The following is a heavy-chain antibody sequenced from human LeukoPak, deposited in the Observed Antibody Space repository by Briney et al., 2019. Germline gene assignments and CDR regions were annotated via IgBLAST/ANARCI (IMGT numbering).Heavy chain of an antibody. CDR2: ISYDGSNK. D-gene: IGHD3-10*01. J-gene: IGHJ4*02. Sequence: GGSLRLSCAASGFTVSSNYMSWVRQAPGKGLEWVAVISYDGSNKYYADSVKGRFTISRDNSQNTLYLQMNSLRPEDTAVYYCAKVSAYYYASGFDSWGQGTLVTVSS. CDR3: AKVSAYYYASGFDS. CDR1: GFTVSSNY. V-gene: IGHV3-30*18.